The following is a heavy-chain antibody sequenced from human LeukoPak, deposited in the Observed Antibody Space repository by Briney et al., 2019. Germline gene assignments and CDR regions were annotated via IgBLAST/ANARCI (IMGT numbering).Heavy chain of an antibody. CDR1: GFTFSDYY. D-gene: IGHD3-16*01. V-gene: IGHV3-11*01. J-gene: IGHJ4*02. CDR3: ARIPASSYDPLFDY. Sequence: PGGSLRLSCAASGFTFSDYYMSWIRQAPGKGLEWDSYISSSGSTIYYADSVKGRFTISRDNAKNSLYLQMNSLRAEDTAVYYRARIPASSYDPLFDYWGQGTLVTVSS. CDR2: ISSSGSTI.